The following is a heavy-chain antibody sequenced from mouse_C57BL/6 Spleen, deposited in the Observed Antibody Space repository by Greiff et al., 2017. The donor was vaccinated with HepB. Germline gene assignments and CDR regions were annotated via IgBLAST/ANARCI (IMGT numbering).Heavy chain of an antibody. Sequence: QVQLQQSGPELVKPGASVKLSCKASGYTFTSYDINWVKQRPGQGLEWIGWIYPRDGSTKYNEKFKGKATLTVDTSSSTAYMELHSLTSEDSAVYFCARRGQPRPGLTGYAMDYWGQGTSVTVSS. CDR3: ARRGQPRPGLTGYAMDY. V-gene: IGHV1-85*01. CDR1: GYTFTSYD. J-gene: IGHJ4*01. D-gene: IGHD3-2*02. CDR2: IYPRDGST.